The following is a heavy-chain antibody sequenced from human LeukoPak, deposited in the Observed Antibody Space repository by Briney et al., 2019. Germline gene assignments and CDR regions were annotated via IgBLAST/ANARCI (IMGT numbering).Heavy chain of an antibody. CDR3: ARGGGVQLERRYYYGMDV. V-gene: IGHV4-34*01. CDR2: INHSGST. CDR1: GGSFSGYY. Sequence: SETLSLTCAVYGGSFSGYYWSWIRQPPGKGLEGVGEINHSGSTNYNPSLKSRVTISVDTSKNQFSLKLSSVTAADTAVYYCARGGGVQLERRYYYGMDVWGKGTTVTVSS. D-gene: IGHD1-1*01. J-gene: IGHJ6*04.